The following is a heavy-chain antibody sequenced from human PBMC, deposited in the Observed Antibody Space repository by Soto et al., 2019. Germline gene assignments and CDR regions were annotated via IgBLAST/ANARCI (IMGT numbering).Heavy chain of an antibody. D-gene: IGHD2-15*01. V-gene: IGHV3-23*01. CDR2: ISDSGDRT. CDR3: VKARQHCSPYNGSTADY. J-gene: IGHJ4*02. Sequence: EVQLLESGGGLVQPGGSLSLSCAASGFTFSNYAMSWVRQAPGKWPEWGSGISDSGDRTNYAASVKGRFTISRDNSKHTVHLQMRSLRAEDTAVYYCVKARQHCSPYNGSTADYWGQGTLVTVSA. CDR1: GFTFSNYA.